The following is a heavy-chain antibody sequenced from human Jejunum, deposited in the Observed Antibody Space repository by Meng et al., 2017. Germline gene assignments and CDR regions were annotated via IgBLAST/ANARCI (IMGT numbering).Heavy chain of an antibody. Sequence: GESLKISCAASGFTFSNYWMNWVRQAPGKGLEWVANIKRDGSEIYYVDSVKGRFTISRNNAKNSLYLQMNSLRDEDTAVYYCASFSLGKADDINFDYWGQGTLVTVSS. CDR2: IKRDGSEI. V-gene: IGHV3-7*01. CDR1: GFTFSNYW. CDR3: ASFSLGKADDINFDY. J-gene: IGHJ4*02. D-gene: IGHD3-22*01.